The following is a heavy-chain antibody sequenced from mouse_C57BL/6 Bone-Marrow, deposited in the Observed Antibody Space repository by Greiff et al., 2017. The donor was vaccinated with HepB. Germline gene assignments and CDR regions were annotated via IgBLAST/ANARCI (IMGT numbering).Heavy chain of an antibody. Sequence: EVQLQQSGPVLARPGASVKMSCKTSGYTFTSYWMHWVKQRPGQGLEWIGAIYPGNSDTSYNQKFKGKAKLTAVTSASTAYMELSSLTNEDSAVYYCTRSSTVVATDWYFDFWGTGTTVTVSS. V-gene: IGHV1-5*01. D-gene: IGHD1-1*01. CDR1: GYTFTSYW. J-gene: IGHJ1*03. CDR2: IYPGNSDT. CDR3: TRSSTVVATDWYFDF.